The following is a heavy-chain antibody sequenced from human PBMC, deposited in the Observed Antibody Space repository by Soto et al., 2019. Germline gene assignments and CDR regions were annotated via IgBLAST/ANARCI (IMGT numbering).Heavy chain of an antibody. Sequence: LSLTCAVYGGSFSGYYWSWIRQPPGKGLEWIGEINHSGSTNYNPSLKSRVTISVDTSKNQFSLKLSSVTAADTAVYYCARSTFKDYYGMDVWGQGTTVTVSS. CDR3: ARSTFKDYYGMDV. J-gene: IGHJ6*02. D-gene: IGHD3-16*01. V-gene: IGHV4-34*01. CDR1: GGSFSGYY. CDR2: INHSGST.